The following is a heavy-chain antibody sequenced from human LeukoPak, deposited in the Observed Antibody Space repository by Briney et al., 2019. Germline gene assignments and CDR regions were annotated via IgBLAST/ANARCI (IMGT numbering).Heavy chain of an antibody. V-gene: IGHV3-30*02. D-gene: IGHD3-10*01. CDR1: AFTFTSYG. Sequence: TGGSLRLSCAASAFTFTSYGLHWVRQAPGKGLEWVSFIRYDGSNKYYADSVKGRFIISRHNSKNTLYLQMNSLRVEDTAVYYCAKEAYGSGEKMADYWGQGTLVTVSS. J-gene: IGHJ4*02. CDR2: IRYDGSNK. CDR3: AKEAYGSGEKMADY.